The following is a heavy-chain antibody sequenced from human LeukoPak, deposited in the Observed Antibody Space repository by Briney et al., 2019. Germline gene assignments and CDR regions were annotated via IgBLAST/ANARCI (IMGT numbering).Heavy chain of an antibody. CDR1: GYTFTSYD. J-gene: IGHJ4*02. CDR3: ATAKFLITSLDY. V-gene: IGHV1-8*01. Sequence: ASVKVSCKASGYTFTSYDINWVRQATGQGLEWMGWMNPNSGNTGYAQKFQGRVTMTEDTSTDTAYMELSSLRSEDTAVYYCATAKFLITSLDYWGQGTLVTVSS. D-gene: IGHD3-3*01. CDR2: MNPNSGNT.